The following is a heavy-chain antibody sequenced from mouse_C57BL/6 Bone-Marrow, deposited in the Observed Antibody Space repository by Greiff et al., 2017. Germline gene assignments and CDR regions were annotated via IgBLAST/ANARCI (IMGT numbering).Heavy chain of an antibody. J-gene: IGHJ4*01. CDR2: ISRGSSSI. CDR1: GFTFSDYG. CDR3: GRSAMDY. V-gene: IGHV5-17*01. Sequence: EVKLMESGGGLVKPGGSLKLSCAASGFTFSDYGMHWVRQAPEKGLEWVAYISRGSSSIYYADTVKGRFTISRDNAKNTPFLQMTSLRSEDTAMYYCGRSAMDYWGQGTSVTVSS.